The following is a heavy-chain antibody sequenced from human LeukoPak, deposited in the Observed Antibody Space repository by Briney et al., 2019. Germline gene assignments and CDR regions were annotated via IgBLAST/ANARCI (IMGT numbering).Heavy chain of an antibody. CDR1: GFTFSSYG. J-gene: IGHJ6*04. Sequence: RPGRSLRLSCAASGFTFSSYGMHWVRQAPGKGLEWVAVISYDGSNKYYADSVKGRFTISRDNSKNTLYLQMNSLRAEDTAVYYCAKVGGSGNSNYYYYGMDVWGKGTTVTVSP. D-gene: IGHD3-10*01. V-gene: IGHV3-30*18. CDR2: ISYDGSNK. CDR3: AKVGGSGNSNYYYYGMDV.